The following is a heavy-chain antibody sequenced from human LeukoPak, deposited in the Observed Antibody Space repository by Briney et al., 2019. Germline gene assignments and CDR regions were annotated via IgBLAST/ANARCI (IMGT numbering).Heavy chain of an antibody. V-gene: IGHV1-2*02. D-gene: IGHD3-22*01. CDR3: ARAPNYYDSSEEAFDI. Sequence: ASVKVSCKASGYTFTGYYMHWVRQAPGQGLEWMGWINPNSGGTNYAQKFQGRVTMTRDTSISTAYMELSRLRSDGTAVYYCARAPNYYDSSEEAFDIWGQGTMVTVSS. CDR1: GYTFTGYY. CDR2: INPNSGGT. J-gene: IGHJ3*02.